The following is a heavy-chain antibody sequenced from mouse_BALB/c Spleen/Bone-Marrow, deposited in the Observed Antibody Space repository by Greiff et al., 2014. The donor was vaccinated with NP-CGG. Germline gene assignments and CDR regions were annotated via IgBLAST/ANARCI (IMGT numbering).Heavy chain of an antibody. CDR2: IDPANGNT. CDR1: GFNIKDTY. CDR3: ARNYGYGKSFAY. Sequence: EVKLVESGAELVKPGASVKLSCTASGFNIKDTYMHWVKQRPEQGLEWIGRIDPANGNTKYDPKFQGKATITADTSSNTAYLQLSGLTSEDTAVYYCARNYGYGKSFAYWGQGTLVTVSA. D-gene: IGHD2-2*01. J-gene: IGHJ3*01. V-gene: IGHV14-3*02.